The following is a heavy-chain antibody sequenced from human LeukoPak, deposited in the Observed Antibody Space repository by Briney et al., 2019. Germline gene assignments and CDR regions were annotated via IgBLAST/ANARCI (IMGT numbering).Heavy chain of an antibody. CDR2: IFYSGST. Sequence: SETLSLTCTVSGYSISSTYYWGWVRQPPGKGLEWIGNIFYSGSTYYSPSLKSRVTISLNTSRNQFSLKLNSVTAADTAVYYCAKSNGYGLVDIWGQGTMVTVSS. D-gene: IGHD3-10*01. V-gene: IGHV4-38-2*02. CDR1: GYSISSTYY. J-gene: IGHJ3*02. CDR3: AKSNGYGLVDI.